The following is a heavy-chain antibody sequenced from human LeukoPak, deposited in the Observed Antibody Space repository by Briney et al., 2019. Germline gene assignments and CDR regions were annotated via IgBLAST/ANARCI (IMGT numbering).Heavy chain of an antibody. J-gene: IGHJ4*02. Sequence: PGGSLRLSCAASGFTFSSCWMSWVRQAPGKGLEWVANIKQDGIEKYYVDSVKGRFTISRDNAKNSLYLQMNSLRAEDTAVHYCAREQAGSYSLDYWGQGTLVTVSS. CDR1: GFTFSSCW. D-gene: IGHD1-26*01. V-gene: IGHV3-7*01. CDR3: AREQAGSYSLDY. CDR2: IKQDGIEK.